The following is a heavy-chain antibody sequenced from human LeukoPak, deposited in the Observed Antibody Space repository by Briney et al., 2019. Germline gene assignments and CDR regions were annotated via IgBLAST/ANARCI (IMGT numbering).Heavy chain of an antibody. CDR3: AREGQQLGFDY. CDR2: IYSGGST. D-gene: IGHD6-13*01. V-gene: IGHV3-53*01. J-gene: IGHJ4*02. CDR1: GFTVSSSY. Sequence: GGSLRLSCAASGFTVSSSYMSWVRQAPGKGLEWVSVIYSGGSTYYADSVKGRFTISRDNSKNTLYLQMNSLRAEDTAVYYCAREGQQLGFDYWGQGTLVTVSS.